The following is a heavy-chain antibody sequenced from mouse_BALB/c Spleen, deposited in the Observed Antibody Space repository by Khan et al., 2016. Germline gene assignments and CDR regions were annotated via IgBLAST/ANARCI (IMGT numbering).Heavy chain of an antibody. V-gene: IGHV9-3*02. CDR3: AEDYYGSNWFAY. Sequence: QIQLVQSGPELKKPGETVKISCKASGYTFTHYGMNWVKQAPGKGLKWMGWINTNTGEPTYAEEFKGRFAFSLETSASTAYLQINNLNNEETATYFCAEDYYGSNWFAYWGQGTLVTVSA. CDR2: INTNTGEP. CDR1: GYTFTHYG. D-gene: IGHD1-1*01. J-gene: IGHJ3*01.